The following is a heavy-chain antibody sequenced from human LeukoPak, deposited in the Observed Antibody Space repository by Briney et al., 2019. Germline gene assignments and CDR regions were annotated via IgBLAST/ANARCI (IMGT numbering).Heavy chain of an antibody. J-gene: IGHJ4*02. D-gene: IGHD3-22*01. CDR3: ARDTEYYYDSSGYPPFDY. CDR2: ISAYNGNT. Sequence: GASVKVSCKASGYTFTSYGISWVRQAPGQGLEWMGWISAYNGNTNYAQKLQGRVTMTTDTSTSTAYMELRSLRSDDTAMYYCARDTEYYYDSSGYPPFDYWGQGTLVTVSS. CDR1: GYTFTSYG. V-gene: IGHV1-18*01.